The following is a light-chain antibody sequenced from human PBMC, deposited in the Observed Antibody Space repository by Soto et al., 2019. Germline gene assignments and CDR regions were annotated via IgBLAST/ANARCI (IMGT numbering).Light chain of an antibody. CDR1: QSVTSN. CDR3: QQYNNWPPIT. J-gene: IGKJ5*01. CDR2: GAS. Sequence: EFVLTQSPATLSFSPGESATLSCRASQSVTSNLAWYQQKPGQAPRLLIYGASTRATGIPARFSGSGSGTEFTLTISSLQSEDFAVYFCQQYNNWPPITFGQGTRLEI. V-gene: IGKV3-15*01.